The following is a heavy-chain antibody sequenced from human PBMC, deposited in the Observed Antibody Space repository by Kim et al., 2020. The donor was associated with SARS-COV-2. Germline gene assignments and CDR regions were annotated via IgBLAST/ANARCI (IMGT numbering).Heavy chain of an antibody. V-gene: IGHV2-70*11. CDR3: ARIRAPIVAMDV. J-gene: IGHJ6*02. D-gene: IGHD3-22*01. Sequence: SGPTLVNPTQTLTLTCTFSGFSLSTSGMCVSWIRQPPGKALEWLARIDWDDDKYYSTSLKTRLTISKYTSKNQVVLTMTNMDPVDTATYYCARIRAPIVAMDVWGQGTTVTVSS. CDR2: IDWDDDK. CDR1: GFSLSTSGMC.